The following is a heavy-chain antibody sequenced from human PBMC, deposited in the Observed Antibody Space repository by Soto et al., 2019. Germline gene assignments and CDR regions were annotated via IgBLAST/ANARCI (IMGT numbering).Heavy chain of an antibody. V-gene: IGHV2-5*02. Sequence: QITLKESGPTLVNPTQTLTLTCTFSGFSLSTSGVGVGWIRQPPGKALEWLALIYWDDDKRYSPSLKSRLTITKDTSKNQVVLTMTNMDPVDTATYYCAHAPREATIFGVARLYYFDYWGQGTLFTVSS. D-gene: IGHD3-3*01. CDR1: GFSLSTSGVG. CDR3: AHAPREATIFGVARLYYFDY. J-gene: IGHJ4*02. CDR2: IYWDDDK.